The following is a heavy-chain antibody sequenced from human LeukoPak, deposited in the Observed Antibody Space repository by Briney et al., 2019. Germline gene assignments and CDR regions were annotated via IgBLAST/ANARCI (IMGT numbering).Heavy chain of an antibody. J-gene: IGHJ1*01. CDR1: GFTFSSHA. V-gene: IGHV3-23*01. Sequence: GGSLRLSCAASGFTFSSHAMSWVRQAPGKGLEWVSAISGSGGSTYYADSVKGRFTISRDNSKNTLYLQMNSLRAEDTAVYYCAKDGRITIFGVPQYFQHWGQGTLVTVSS. D-gene: IGHD3-3*01. CDR3: AKDGRITIFGVPQYFQH. CDR2: ISGSGGST.